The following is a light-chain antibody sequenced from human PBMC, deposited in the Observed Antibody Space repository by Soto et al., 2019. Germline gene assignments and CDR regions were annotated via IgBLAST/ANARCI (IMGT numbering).Light chain of an antibody. CDR1: SSDIGSYNV. CDR3: SSYAGSYTVV. Sequence: QSALTQPASVSGSPGQSITISCTGTSSDIGSYNVVSWYQQYPGKAPKLMIYEGSKRPSGVSNRFSGSKSGNTASLTISGLRAEDEAVYHCSSYAGSYTVVFGGGTKVTVL. V-gene: IGLV2-23*01. J-gene: IGLJ2*01. CDR2: EGS.